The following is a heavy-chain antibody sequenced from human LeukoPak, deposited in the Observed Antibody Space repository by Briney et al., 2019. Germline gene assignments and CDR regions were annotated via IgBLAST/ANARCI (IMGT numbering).Heavy chain of an antibody. Sequence: PSQTLSLTCTVSGGSISSGSYYWSWIRQPAGKGLEWIGRIYTSGSTNYNPSLKSRVTISVDTSKNQFSLKLSSVTAADTAVYYCARHSGYDFYYFDYWGQGTLVTVSS. CDR2: IYTSGST. CDR3: ARHSGYDFYYFDY. V-gene: IGHV4-61*02. D-gene: IGHD5-12*01. CDR1: GGSISSGSYY. J-gene: IGHJ4*02.